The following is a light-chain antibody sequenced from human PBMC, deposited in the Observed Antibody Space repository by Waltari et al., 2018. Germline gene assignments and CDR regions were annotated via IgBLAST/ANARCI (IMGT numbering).Light chain of an antibody. V-gene: IGLV1-47*01. CDR3: AAWDDSLSGYVV. Sequence: QSVLTQPPSASGTPGQRVTISCSGSSSTIGRNYVYWYQQLPGTTPKLLIYRNNQRPSGVPDRFSGSKSGTSASLAISGLRSEDEADYYCAAWDDSLSGYVVFGGGTKLTVL. J-gene: IGLJ2*01. CDR1: SSTIGRNY. CDR2: RNN.